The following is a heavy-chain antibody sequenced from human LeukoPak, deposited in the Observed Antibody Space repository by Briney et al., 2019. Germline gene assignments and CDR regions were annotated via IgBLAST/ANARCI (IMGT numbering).Heavy chain of an antibody. CDR2: MQSNGNS. CDR3: ARDAMVRGVISYYYYMDV. Sequence: SETLSLTCTVSGDSISTYHWNWIRKPPGKGLEWIGYMQSNGNSKYNPSLRSRVTIFIDTSKSQVALILSSVTAADTAVYYCARDAMVRGVISYYYYMDVWGKGTTVTVPS. CDR1: GDSISTYH. J-gene: IGHJ6*03. V-gene: IGHV4-59*01. D-gene: IGHD3-10*01.